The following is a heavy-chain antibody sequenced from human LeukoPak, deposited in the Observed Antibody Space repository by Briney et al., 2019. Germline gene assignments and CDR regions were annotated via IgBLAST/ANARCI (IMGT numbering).Heavy chain of an antibody. J-gene: IGHJ5*02. CDR2: VTSSGGTT. D-gene: IGHD1-26*01. CDR1: GFTFSSYD. Sequence: PGGSLRLSCAASGFTFSSYDMNWVRQAPGKGLEWISYVTSSGGTTYYADSVKGRFTISRDNAKNSLYLQMNSLRAEDTAVYYCAREGGSKNWFDPWGQGTLVTVSS. CDR3: AREGGSKNWFDP. V-gene: IGHV3-48*03.